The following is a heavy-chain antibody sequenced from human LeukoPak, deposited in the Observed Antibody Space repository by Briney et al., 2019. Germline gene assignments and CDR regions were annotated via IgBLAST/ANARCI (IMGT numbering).Heavy chain of an antibody. D-gene: IGHD2-2*01. CDR1: GHTFTGYY. J-gene: IGHJ5*02. CDR3: ARVGHGGYCSSTSCSEFDP. CDR2: INPNSGGT. V-gene: IGHV1-2*02. Sequence: GASVKVSCKASGHTFTGYYMHWVRQAPGQGLEWMGWINPNSGGTNYAQKFQGRVTMTRDTSISTAYMELSRLRSDDTAVYYCARVGHGGYCSSTSCSEFDPWGQGTLVTVSS.